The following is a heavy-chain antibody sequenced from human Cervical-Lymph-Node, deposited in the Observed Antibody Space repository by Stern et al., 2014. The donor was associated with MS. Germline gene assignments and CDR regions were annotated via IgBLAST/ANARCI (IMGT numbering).Heavy chain of an antibody. Sequence: VQLVESGGGVVQPGRSLRLSCAASGFTFSSYGMHWVRQAPGKGLEWVAVIWYDGSNKYYADSVKGRFTISRDNSKNTLYLQMNSLRAEDTAVYYCARDPGVSGAFDIWGQGTMVTVSS. D-gene: IGHD1-26*01. CDR2: IWYDGSNK. CDR3: ARDPGVSGAFDI. CDR1: GFTFSSYG. V-gene: IGHV3-33*01. J-gene: IGHJ3*02.